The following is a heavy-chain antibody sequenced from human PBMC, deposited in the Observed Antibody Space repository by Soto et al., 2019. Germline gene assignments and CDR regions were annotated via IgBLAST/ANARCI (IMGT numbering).Heavy chain of an antibody. Sequence: SVKVSCKASGGTFSSYAIGWVRQAPGQGLEWMGGIIHTFGTANYAQEYQGGVTITAHKSTSTDYVELCSLRSEDTAGYYCARALGSSGYDLNYYYYGMDVWGQGTTVTVSS. CDR1: GGTFSSYA. D-gene: IGHD3-22*01. V-gene: IGHV1-69*06. J-gene: IGHJ6*02. CDR2: IIHTFGTA. CDR3: ARALGSSGYDLNYYYYGMDV.